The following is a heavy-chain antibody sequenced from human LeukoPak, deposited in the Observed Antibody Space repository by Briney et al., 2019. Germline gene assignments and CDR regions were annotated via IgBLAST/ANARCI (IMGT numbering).Heavy chain of an antibody. J-gene: IGHJ6*03. D-gene: IGHD6-6*01. V-gene: IGHV3-21*01. CDR2: ISSSSSYR. CDR3: ARDRSSVAMEEDYYYMDV. Sequence: GGSLRRSCAGSGFTFSTYSMNGVRQAPGKGLEWVPSISSSSSYRYYADSVKGRFTISRDNAKNSLYLQMNSLRAEDTAVYYCARDRSSVAMEEDYYYMDVWGKGTTVSVSS. CDR1: GFTFSTYS.